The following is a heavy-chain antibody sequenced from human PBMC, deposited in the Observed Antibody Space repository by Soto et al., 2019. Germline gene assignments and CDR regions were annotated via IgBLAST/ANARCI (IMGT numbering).Heavy chain of an antibody. Sequence: QVQLVESGGGVVQPGTSLRLSCAASGFTFKTHAMHWVRQAPGKGLEWMAVIAYDGNEKFYADSVKGRFTISRDNSKNALYLQRNTLRNEDTAVYYCGKDEGDYVPYYSGVDVWGQGTTVTVSS. J-gene: IGHJ6*02. V-gene: IGHV3-30*18. D-gene: IGHD3-10*02. CDR3: GKDEGDYVPYYSGVDV. CDR2: IAYDGNEK. CDR1: GFTFKTHA.